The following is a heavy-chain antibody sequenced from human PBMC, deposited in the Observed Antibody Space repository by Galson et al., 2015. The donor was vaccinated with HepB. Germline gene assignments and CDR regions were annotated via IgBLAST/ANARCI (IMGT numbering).Heavy chain of an antibody. J-gene: IGHJ5*02. CDR2: ISRDSTYT. D-gene: IGHD3-22*01. CDR1: GFTFSDYY. CDR3: ARASYYSDRSGFYYPSP. Sequence: SLRLSCAASGFTFSDYYMNWIRQAPGKGLEWVSYISRDSTYTNHADSVKGRFTVSRDNSKNSLYLQMNSLRAEDTAVYYCARASYYSDRSGFYYPSPWGQGTLVTVSS. V-gene: IGHV3-11*05.